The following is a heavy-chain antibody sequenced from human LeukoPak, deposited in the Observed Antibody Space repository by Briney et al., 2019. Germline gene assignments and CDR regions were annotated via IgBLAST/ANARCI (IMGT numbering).Heavy chain of an antibody. D-gene: IGHD6-13*01. Sequence: GGSLRLSCAASGFTFSSYAMSWVRQAPGKGLEWVSAISGSGGSTYYADSVKGRFTISRDNSKNTLYLQMNSLRAKDTAVYYCAKGGSSSWYSALDYWGQGTLVTVSS. J-gene: IGHJ4*02. CDR1: GFTFSSYA. CDR3: AKGGSSSWYSALDY. CDR2: ISGSGGST. V-gene: IGHV3-23*01.